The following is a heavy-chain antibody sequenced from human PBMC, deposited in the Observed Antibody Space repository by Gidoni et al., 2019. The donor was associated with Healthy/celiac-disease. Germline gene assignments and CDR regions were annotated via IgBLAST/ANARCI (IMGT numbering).Heavy chain of an antibody. CDR3: AGGAVTAPTRATPIDYYYYGMDV. V-gene: IGHV1-69*06. J-gene: IGHJ6*02. Sequence: QVQLVQSGAEVKKPGSSVKVSCKAAGGTFSSYAISWVRQAPGQGLEWMGGIIPIFGTANYAQKFQGRVTITADKSTSTAYMELSSMRSEDTAVYYCAGGAVTAPTRATPIDYYYYGMDVWGQGTTVTVSS. D-gene: IGHD1-26*01. CDR1: GGTFSSYA. CDR2: IIPIFGTA.